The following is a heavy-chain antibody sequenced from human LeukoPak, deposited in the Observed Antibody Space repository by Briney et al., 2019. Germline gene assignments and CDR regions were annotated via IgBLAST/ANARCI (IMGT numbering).Heavy chain of an antibody. D-gene: IGHD5-24*01. V-gene: IGHV3-30-3*01. CDR3: ARDPRDGYNQYYVDY. CDR2: ISYDGTNK. J-gene: IGHJ4*02. Sequence: GGSLRLSCAASGFTFSTYWMSWVRQAPGKGLEWVAVISYDGTNKYYADSVKGRFTISRDNSKNTLYLQMNSLRAEDTAVYFCARDPRDGYNQYYVDYWGQGTLVAVSS. CDR1: GFTFSTYW.